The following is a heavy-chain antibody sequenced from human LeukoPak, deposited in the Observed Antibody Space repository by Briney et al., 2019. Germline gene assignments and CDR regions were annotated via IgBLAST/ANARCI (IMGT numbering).Heavy chain of an antibody. J-gene: IGHJ4*02. CDR2: INPHSGGT. V-gene: IGHV1-2*02. D-gene: IGHD6-19*01. CDR1: GYTFTGYY. CDR3: ARTERIAVAGTSDY. Sequence: ASGKVSCKASGYTFTGYYMHWVRQAPGQRLEWMGWINPHSGGTNYAQKFQGRVTMTRDTSISTAYMELSRLRSDDTAVYYCARTERIAVAGTSDYWGQGTLVTVSS.